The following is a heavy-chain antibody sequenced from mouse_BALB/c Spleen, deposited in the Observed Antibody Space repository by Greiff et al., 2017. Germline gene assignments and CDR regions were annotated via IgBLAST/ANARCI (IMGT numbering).Heavy chain of an antibody. CDR1: GFTFNTYA. V-gene: IGHV10-1*02. D-gene: IGHD2-1*01. CDR3: VRHGNYVYAMDY. Sequence: EVQVVESGGGLVQPKGSLKLSCAASGFTFNTYAMNWVRQAPGKGLEWVARIRSKSNNYATYYADSVKDRFTISRDDSQSMLYLQMNNLKTEDTAMYYCVRHGNYVYAMDYWGQGTSVTVSS. CDR2: IRSKSNNYAT. J-gene: IGHJ4*01.